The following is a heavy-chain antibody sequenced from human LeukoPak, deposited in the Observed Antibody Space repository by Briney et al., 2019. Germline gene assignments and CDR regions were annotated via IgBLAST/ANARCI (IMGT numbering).Heavy chain of an antibody. D-gene: IGHD4-23*01. CDR3: ARDTGGNSADYYFDY. J-gene: IGHJ4*02. CDR2: ISYDGRNK. CDR1: GFTFSSYA. V-gene: IGHV3-30*01. Sequence: PGGSLRLSCAASGFTFSSYAMHWVRQAPGKGLEWVAVISYDGRNKHYADSVKGRFTISRDKSKNTLYLQMNSLRVEDTAVYYCARDTGGNSADYYFDYWGQGTLVTVSS.